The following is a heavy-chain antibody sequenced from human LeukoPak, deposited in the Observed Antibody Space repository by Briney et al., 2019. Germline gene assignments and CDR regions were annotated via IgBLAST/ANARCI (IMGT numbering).Heavy chain of an antibody. J-gene: IGHJ5*02. Sequence: ASVKVSCKASGYTFTSYGISWVRQAPGQGLEWMGWISAYNGNTNHAQKLQGRVTMTTDTSTSTAYMELRSLRSDDTAVYYCARDPMRGGYLNWFDPWGQGTLVTVSS. D-gene: IGHD5-12*01. CDR1: GYTFTSYG. CDR3: ARDPMRGGYLNWFDP. CDR2: ISAYNGNT. V-gene: IGHV1-18*01.